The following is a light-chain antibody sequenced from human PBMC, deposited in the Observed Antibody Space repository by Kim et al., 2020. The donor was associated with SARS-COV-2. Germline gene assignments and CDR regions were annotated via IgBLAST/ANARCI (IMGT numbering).Light chain of an antibody. J-gene: IGKJ3*01. CDR2: AAS. CDR1: QGISSY. Sequence: IQLTQSPSSLSASVGDRVTITCRASQGISSYLAWYQQKPGKAPKLLIYAASTLQSVVPSRFSGSGSGTDFTLTISSLQPEDFATYYCQQLNSYPPGTFGPGTKVDIK. V-gene: IGKV1-9*01. CDR3: QQLNSYPPGT.